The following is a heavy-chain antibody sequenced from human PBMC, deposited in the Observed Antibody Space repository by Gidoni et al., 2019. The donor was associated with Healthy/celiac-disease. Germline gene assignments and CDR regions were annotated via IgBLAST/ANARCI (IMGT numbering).Heavy chain of an antibody. CDR1: GFTFYAYA. J-gene: IGHJ4*02. CDR2: ISWNSGSI. Sequence: EVQLVESGGGLVQPGRSLRLSCAASGFTFYAYAMHWVRQGPGKGLEGVSGISWNSGSIGYAEPVKGRFTISRDNAKNSLYLQMNSLRAEDTALYYCAKEGSYDYVWGSYRPSYFDYWGQGTLVTVSS. V-gene: IGHV3-9*01. CDR3: AKEGSYDYVWGSYRPSYFDY. D-gene: IGHD3-16*02.